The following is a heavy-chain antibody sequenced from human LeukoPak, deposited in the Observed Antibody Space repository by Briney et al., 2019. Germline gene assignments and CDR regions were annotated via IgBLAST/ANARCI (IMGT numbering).Heavy chain of an antibody. D-gene: IGHD1-26*01. V-gene: IGHV3-23*01. Sequence: GSLRLSCAASGFTFSSYGMTWVRQAPGKGLEWVSGISGSGVRTDYADSVKGRFTISRDNAKNTLYLQMNSLGVEDTAVYYCAKGSREWELLDAFDFWGQGTMVTVSS. CDR1: GFTFSSYG. J-gene: IGHJ3*01. CDR2: ISGSGVRT. CDR3: AKGSREWELLDAFDF.